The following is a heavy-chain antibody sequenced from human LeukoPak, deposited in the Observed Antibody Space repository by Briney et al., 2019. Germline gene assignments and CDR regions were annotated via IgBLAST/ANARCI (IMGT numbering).Heavy chain of an antibody. D-gene: IGHD5-12*01. CDR3: ARDLSRLRGLGGYGMDV. CDR1: GFTFSTFW. V-gene: IGHV3-7*03. J-gene: IGHJ6*02. CDR2: MRGDGSRQ. Sequence: GGSLRLSCVGSGFTFSTFWMTWVRQAPGKGLEWVANMRGDGSRQYYVDSVQGRFTISRVNAKNSLYLQMNSLRAEDTALYHCARDLSRLRGLGGYGMDVWGQGTTVTVSS.